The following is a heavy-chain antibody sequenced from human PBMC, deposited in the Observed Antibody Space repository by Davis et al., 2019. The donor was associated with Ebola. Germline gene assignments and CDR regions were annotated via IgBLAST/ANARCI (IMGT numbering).Heavy chain of an antibody. D-gene: IGHD4-23*01. Sequence: AASVKVSCKASGYTFTSYYMHWVRQAPGQGLEWMGIINPSGGSTSYAQKFQGRVTITADESTSTAYMELSSLRSEDTAVYYCARDGGRGLYYYYYGMEIWGQGTTVTVSS. CDR2: INPSGGST. V-gene: IGHV1-46*01. J-gene: IGHJ6*02. CDR3: ARDGGRGLYYYYYGMEI. CDR1: GYTFTSYY.